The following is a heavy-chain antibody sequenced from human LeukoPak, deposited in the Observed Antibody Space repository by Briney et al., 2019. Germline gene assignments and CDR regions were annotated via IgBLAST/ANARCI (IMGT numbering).Heavy chain of an antibody. J-gene: IGHJ4*02. V-gene: IGHV3-48*01. CDR3: AREAGAVALDY. CDR1: GFTFSSYS. Sequence: PGGSLRLPCAASGFTFSSYSMNWVCQAPGKGLEWVSYISSSSTIYYADSVKGRFTISRDNAKNSLYLQMNSLRAEDTAVYYCAREAGAVALDYWGQGTLVTVSS. CDR2: ISSSSTI. D-gene: IGHD6-19*01.